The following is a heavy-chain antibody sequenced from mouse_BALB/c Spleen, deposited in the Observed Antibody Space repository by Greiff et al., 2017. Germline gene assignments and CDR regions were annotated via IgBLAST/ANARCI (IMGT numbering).Heavy chain of an antibody. Sequence: HVQLQQSGAELARPGASVKLSCKASGYTFTSYWMQWVKQRPGQGLEWIGAIYPGDGDTRYTQKFKGKATLTADKSSSTAYMQLSSLASEDSAVYYCARGGYYGSSYYFDYWGQGTTLTVSS. D-gene: IGHD1-1*01. CDR2: IYPGDGDT. CDR3: ARGGYYGSSYYFDY. CDR1: GYTFTSYW. J-gene: IGHJ2*01. V-gene: IGHV1-87*01.